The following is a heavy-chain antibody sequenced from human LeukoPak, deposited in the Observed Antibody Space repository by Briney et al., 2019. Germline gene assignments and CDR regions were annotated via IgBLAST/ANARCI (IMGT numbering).Heavy chain of an antibody. CDR2: LYHSGST. CDR1: GCSISSSSYY. D-gene: IGHD4-17*01. CDR3: AREGYYGDYIDALDI. Sequence: PSETLSLTCTVSGCSISSSSYYWSWIRQPPGKGLEWIEYLYHSGSTYYNPSPKSRVTIAVDTTKNQFSLKLRSVPAADAAVFYCAREGYYGDYIDALDIWGQGKMVTVSS. J-gene: IGHJ3*02. V-gene: IGHV4-61*05.